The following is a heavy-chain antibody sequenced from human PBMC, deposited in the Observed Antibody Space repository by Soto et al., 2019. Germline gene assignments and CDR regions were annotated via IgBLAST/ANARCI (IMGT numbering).Heavy chain of an antibody. V-gene: IGHV3-21*01. CDR2: ISSSSSYI. CDR3: ARDQNDYIWGSYRSFDY. Sequence: GGSLRLSCAASGLTFSSYSMNWVRQAPGKGLEWVSSISSSSSYIYYADSVKGRFTISRDNAKNSLYLQMNSLRAEDTAVYYCARDQNDYIWGSYRSFDYWGQGTLVTVSS. CDR1: GLTFSSYS. J-gene: IGHJ4*02. D-gene: IGHD3-16*02.